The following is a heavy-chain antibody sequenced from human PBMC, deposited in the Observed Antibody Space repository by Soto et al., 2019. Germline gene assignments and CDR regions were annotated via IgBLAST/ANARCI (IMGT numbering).Heavy chain of an antibody. Sequence: QVQLQESGPGLVKPSQTLSLTCTDSVGSISSSGYYWSWIRQHPENGMECIGNIYYSGGTYYNPSLTSRRTISIDTSNNRFSLQLSSLTAADTAIYYGAPAACGDYGRLNWFDPCGHGTLVTVSS. CDR2: IYYSGGT. V-gene: IGHV4-31*03. CDR1: VGSISSSGYY. J-gene: IGHJ5*02. CDR3: APAACGDYGRLNWFDP. D-gene: IGHD4-17*01.